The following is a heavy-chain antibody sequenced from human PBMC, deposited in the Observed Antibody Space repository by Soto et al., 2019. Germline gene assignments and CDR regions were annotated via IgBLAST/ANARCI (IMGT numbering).Heavy chain of an antibody. CDR2: ISYSGAHI. D-gene: IGHD2-15*01. V-gene: IGHV3-21*01. J-gene: IGHJ4*02. CDR1: GFTFSTYN. CDR3: AREWDCSGGTCYVFDY. Sequence: GGSLRLSCAASGFTFSTYNMNWVRQAPGKGLEWVSSISYSGAHIYYADAVEGRFTISRDNARNSLYLQLKSLRAEDTAVYYCAREWDCSGGTCYVFDYWGLGTLVTVSS.